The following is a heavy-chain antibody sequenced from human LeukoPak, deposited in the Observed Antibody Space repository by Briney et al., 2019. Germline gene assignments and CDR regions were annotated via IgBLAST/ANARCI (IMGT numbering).Heavy chain of an antibody. V-gene: IGHV4-59*01. CDR3: ARECRASSCSNL. CDR2: IYYSGST. Sequence: PSETLSLTCTVSGGSISSYYWSWIRQPPGKGLEWIGYIYYSGSTNYNPSLKSRVTISVDTSKNQFSLKLSSVTAADTAVYYCARECRASSCSNLRGQGTLVTVSS. D-gene: IGHD2-15*01. CDR1: GGSISSYY. J-gene: IGHJ4*02.